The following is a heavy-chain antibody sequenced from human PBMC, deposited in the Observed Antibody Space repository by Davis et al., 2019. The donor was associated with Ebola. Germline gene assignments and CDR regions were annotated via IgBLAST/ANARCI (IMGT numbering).Heavy chain of an antibody. V-gene: IGHV5-51*01. CDR1: GYSFTTYW. CDR2: IYPGDSDT. CDR3: ARQGITMVRGANDAFDI. J-gene: IGHJ3*02. D-gene: IGHD3-10*01. Sequence: GESLKISCKGSGYSFTTYWIGWVRQMPGKGLEWMGIIYPGDSDTRYSPSFQGQVTISADKSISTAYLQWSSLKASDTAMYYCARQGITMVRGANDAFDIWGQGTIVTVSS.